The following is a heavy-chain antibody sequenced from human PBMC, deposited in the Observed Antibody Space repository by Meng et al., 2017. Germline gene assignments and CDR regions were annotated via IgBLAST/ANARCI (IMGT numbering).Heavy chain of an antibody. D-gene: IGHD6-19*01. CDR1: GGTFSSYA. CDR2: IIPIFGTA. CDR3: ARDRDSSGWSYYFDY. J-gene: IGHJ4*02. V-gene: IGHV1-69*06. Sequence: QVQVVRAGAEVKKPGSSVKVSCKASGGTFSSYAISWVRQAPGQGLEWMGGIIPIFGTANYAQKFQGRVTITADKSTSTAYMELSSLRSEDTAVYYCARDRDSSGWSYYFDYWGQGTLVTASS.